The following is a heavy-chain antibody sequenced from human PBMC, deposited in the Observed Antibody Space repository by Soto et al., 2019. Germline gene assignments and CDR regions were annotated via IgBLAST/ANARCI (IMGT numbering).Heavy chain of an antibody. J-gene: IGHJ6*02. CDR2: IWYDGSNK. D-gene: IGHD2-8*01. Sequence: GGSLRLSCAASGFTFSSYGMHWVRQAPGKGLEWVAVIWYDGSNKYYADSVKGRFTISRDNSKNTLYLQMNSLRAENTAVYYCARDQKDIVLMVYAIHGYYYGMDVWGQGTTVTVSS. V-gene: IGHV3-33*01. CDR3: ARDQKDIVLMVYAIHGYYYGMDV. CDR1: GFTFSSYG.